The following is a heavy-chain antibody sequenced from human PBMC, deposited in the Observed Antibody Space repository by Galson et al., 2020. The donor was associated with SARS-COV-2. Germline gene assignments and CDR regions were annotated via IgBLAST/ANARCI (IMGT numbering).Heavy chain of an antibody. CDR2: FDPEDGET. CDR3: ATGPIALPGWFDP. Sequence: ASVKVSCKVSGYTLTELSMHWVRQAPGKGLEWMGGFDPEDGETIYAQKFQGRVTMTEDTSTDTAYMELSSLRSEDTAVFYCATGPIALPGWFDPWGQGTLVTVSS. D-gene: IGHD2-15*01. V-gene: IGHV1-24*01. J-gene: IGHJ5*02. CDR1: GYTLTELS.